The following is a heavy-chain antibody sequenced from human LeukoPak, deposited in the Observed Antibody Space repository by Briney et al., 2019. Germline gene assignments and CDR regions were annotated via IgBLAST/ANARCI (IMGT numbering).Heavy chain of an antibody. CDR1: GGTFSSYA. CDR3: ARSLGYSYGRDYWYFDL. CDR2: IIPIFGTA. V-gene: IGHV1-69*01. D-gene: IGHD5-18*01. J-gene: IGHJ2*01. Sequence: SVKVSCKASGGTFSSYAISWVRQAPGQGLEWMGGIIPIFGTANYAQKFQGRATITADESTSTAYMELSSLRSEDTAVYYCARSLGYSYGRDYWYFDLWGRGTLVTVSS.